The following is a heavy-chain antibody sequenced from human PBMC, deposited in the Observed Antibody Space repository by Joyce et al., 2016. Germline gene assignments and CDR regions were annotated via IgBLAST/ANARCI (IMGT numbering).Heavy chain of an antibody. CDR3: AKVAEGSAVYFYYMDV. CDR1: GFTFSSYA. J-gene: IGHJ6*03. V-gene: IGHV3-23*01. CDR2: ISGSGGSI. D-gene: IGHD6-6*01. Sequence: EVQLLESGGGLVQPAGSLRLSCAASGFTFSSYAMSWGRQARGKGLEWVSVISGSGGSIYDADAVKGRFTFSRDNSKNTLYLQRNSLRAEDTAVYYCAKVAEGSAVYFYYMDVWGKGTTVTVSS.